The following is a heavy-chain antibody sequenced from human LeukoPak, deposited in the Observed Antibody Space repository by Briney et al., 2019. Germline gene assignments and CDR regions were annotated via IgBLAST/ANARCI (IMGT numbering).Heavy chain of an antibody. CDR2: INPNIGGT. J-gene: IGHJ4*02. V-gene: IGHV1-2*02. Sequence: ASVRVSCEASRYTFTGYYIHWVRQAPGQGLEWMGWINPNIGGTNYAQKFQGRVTMTRDTSISTAYMELRKLRSDDRAVYYCARGPPTIVVVITTGDFDSRGQGTLVTVSS. CDR3: ARGPPTIVVVITTGDFDS. D-gene: IGHD3-22*01. CDR1: RYTFTGYY.